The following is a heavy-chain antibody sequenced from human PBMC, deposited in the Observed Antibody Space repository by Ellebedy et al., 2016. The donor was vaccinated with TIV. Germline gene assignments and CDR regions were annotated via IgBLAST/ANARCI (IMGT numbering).Heavy chain of an antibody. D-gene: IGHD2-15*01. V-gene: IGHV4-39*07. Sequence: SETLSLXCTVSGGSISSGGYYWGWIRQPPGKGLEWIGSIYYSGRTHYNPSLKSRVTISVDKSKNQLSLKLSSVIAADTAVYYCVENGCYSLDHWGQGTLVTVSS. J-gene: IGHJ4*02. CDR3: VENGCYSLDH. CDR2: IYYSGRT. CDR1: GGSISSGGYY.